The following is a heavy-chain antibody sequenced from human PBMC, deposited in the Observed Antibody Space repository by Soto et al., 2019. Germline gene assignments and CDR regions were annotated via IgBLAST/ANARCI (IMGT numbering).Heavy chain of an antibody. CDR1: GFIFSDYY. J-gene: IGHJ4*02. D-gene: IGHD3-22*01. V-gene: IGHV3-11*04. Sequence: GGSLRLSCAASGFIFSDYYMSWIRQAPGKGLEWVSYISSGAKTVHYADSVKGRFTVSRDNTKKSLYLDINSPRAEDTAVYFCARDQTDSGGYSDSWGQGTLVTVSS. CDR3: ARDQTDSGGYSDS. CDR2: ISSGAKTV.